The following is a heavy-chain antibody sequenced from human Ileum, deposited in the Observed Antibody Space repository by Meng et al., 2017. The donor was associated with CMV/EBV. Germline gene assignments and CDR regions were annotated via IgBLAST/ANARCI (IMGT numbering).Heavy chain of an antibody. V-gene: IGHV3-23*01. D-gene: IGHD2-2*01. J-gene: IGHJ4*02. CDR3: AKGIRNAWYYFDS. CDR2: FSGSGSNT. CDR1: GFTLGTYA. Sequence: CAASGFTLGTYAMSWVRLAPGKGLEWVSAFSGSGSNTYHADSVKGRFTVSTDNSKNTLYLQMNSLRAEDTALYYCAKGIRNAWYYFDSWGQGILVTVSS.